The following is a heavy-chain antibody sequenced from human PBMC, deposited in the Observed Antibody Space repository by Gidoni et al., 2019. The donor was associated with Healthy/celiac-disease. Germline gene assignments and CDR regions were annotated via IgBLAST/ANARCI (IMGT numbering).Heavy chain of an antibody. V-gene: IGHV3-48*01. J-gene: IGHJ4*02. CDR1: GFTFSSYS. CDR3: ARDPDLTHFDY. Sequence: EVQLVESGGGLVQPGGSLRLSCAASGFTFSSYSMNWVRQAPGKGLEWVSYISSSSSTIYYADSVKGRFTISRDNAKNSLYLQMNSLRAEDTAVYYCARDPDLTHFDYWGQGTLVTVSS. D-gene: IGHD3-3*01. CDR2: ISSSSSTI.